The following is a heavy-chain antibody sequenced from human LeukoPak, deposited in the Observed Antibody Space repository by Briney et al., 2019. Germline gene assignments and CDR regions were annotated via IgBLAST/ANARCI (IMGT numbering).Heavy chain of an antibody. V-gene: IGHV3-7*01. CDR1: GFTFSSYW. Sequence: GGSLRLSCAASGFTFSSYWMSWVRQAPGKGLEWVANIKQDGSEKYYVDSVKGRFTISRDNAKNSLYLQMNSLRAEDTAVYYCARGYRIVDLFCALLWGQGTMVTVSS. D-gene: IGHD1-26*01. CDR3: ARGYRIVDLFCALL. J-gene: IGHJ3*01. CDR2: IKQDGSEK.